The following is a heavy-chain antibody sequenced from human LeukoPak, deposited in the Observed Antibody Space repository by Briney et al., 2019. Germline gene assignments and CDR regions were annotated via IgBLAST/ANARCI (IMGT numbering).Heavy chain of an antibody. CDR2: ISYDGSNK. J-gene: IGHJ6*03. Sequence: PGGSLRLSCAASGFTFSSYAMHWVRQAPGKGLEWVAVISYDGSNKYYADSVKGRFTISRDNSKNTLYLQMNSLRAEDTAVYYCARELRITMTPANYYYYYMDVWGKGTTVTVSS. CDR3: ARELRITMTPANYYYYYMDV. V-gene: IGHV3-30*04. D-gene: IGHD3-22*01. CDR1: GFTFSSYA.